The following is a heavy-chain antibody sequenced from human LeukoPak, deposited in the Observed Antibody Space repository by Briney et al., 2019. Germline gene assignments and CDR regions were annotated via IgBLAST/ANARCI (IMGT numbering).Heavy chain of an antibody. J-gene: IGHJ4*02. CDR3: AAGWVYSGNYHFDY. D-gene: IGHD4-23*01. Sequence: SVKVSCKASGFIFSSSAVQWVRQARGQRLEWIAWIVVGSGNTNYAQKFQERVTITSDISTNTAYMELSSLRSEDTAVYYCAAGWVYSGNYHFDYWGQGTLVTVSS. CDR1: GFIFSSSA. CDR2: IVVGSGNT. V-gene: IGHV1-58*01.